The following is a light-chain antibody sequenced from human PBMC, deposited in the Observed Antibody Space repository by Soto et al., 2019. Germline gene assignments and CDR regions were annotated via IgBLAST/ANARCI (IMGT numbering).Light chain of an antibody. J-gene: IGKJ4*01. CDR2: GAS. Sequence: EIVLTQSPGTLSLSPGERATLSCRASQSVSSSYLAWYQQKPGQAPRLLIYGASSRATGIPDRFSGSGSRTDFTLTISRLEPKDFAVYYCQQYGSSIPLTFGGGTKVEIK. V-gene: IGKV3-20*01. CDR1: QSVSSSY. CDR3: QQYGSSIPLT.